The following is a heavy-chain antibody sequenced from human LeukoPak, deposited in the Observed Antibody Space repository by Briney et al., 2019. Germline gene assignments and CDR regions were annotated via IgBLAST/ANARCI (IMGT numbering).Heavy chain of an antibody. J-gene: IGHJ6*02. CDR1: GGSISSYY. Sequence: KPSETLSLTCTVSGGSISSYYWSWIRQPPGKGLEWIGLIFNSGSTNYNPSLKSRATISVDTSKNQFSLKLSSVTAADTAVYYCAREIEYCSGGSCPGVWGQGTTVTVSS. CDR2: IFNSGST. V-gene: IGHV4-59*12. D-gene: IGHD2-15*01. CDR3: AREIEYCSGGSCPGV.